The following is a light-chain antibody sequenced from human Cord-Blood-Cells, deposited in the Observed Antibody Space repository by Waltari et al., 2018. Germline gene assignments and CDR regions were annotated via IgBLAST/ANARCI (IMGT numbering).Light chain of an antibody. V-gene: IGKV3-11*01. Sequence: EIVLTQSPATLSLSPGERATLSCRASQSASSYLAWYQQKPVQAPRLLIYDASNRATCIPARFSGSGSGTDFTLTISSLEPEDFAVYYCQQRSNWPWTFGQGTKVEIK. CDR2: DAS. CDR3: QQRSNWPWT. J-gene: IGKJ1*01. CDR1: QSASSY.